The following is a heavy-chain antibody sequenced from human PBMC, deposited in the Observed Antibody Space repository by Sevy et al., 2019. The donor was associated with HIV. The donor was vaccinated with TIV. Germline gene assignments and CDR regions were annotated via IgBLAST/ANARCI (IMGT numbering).Heavy chain of an antibody. V-gene: IGHV3-15*07. J-gene: IGHJ4*02. CDR3: TTRPYGSIIDY. D-gene: IGHD3-10*01. Sequence: GGSLRLSCGGSGFNISSASMNWVRQALGKGLEWVGRIKGKTDGETTDYAAPVKGRFIISRDDSGKTVYVQLNSVKTEDTAMYFCTTRPYGSIIDYWGQGTLVTVSS. CDR2: IKGKTDGETT. CDR1: GFNISSAS.